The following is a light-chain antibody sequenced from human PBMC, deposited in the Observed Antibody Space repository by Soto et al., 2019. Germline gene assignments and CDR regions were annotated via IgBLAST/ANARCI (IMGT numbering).Light chain of an antibody. V-gene: IGLV2-11*01. CDR1: TGDVGTYNF. Sequence: QSALTQPRSVSGSPGQSVTISCTGTTGDVGTYNFVSWYQHHPGKAPKLMIYDASKRPSGVPDRFPASKSGNTASLTISGLQAEDEADYYCCSYAGSFTWLFGGGTKLTVL. CDR2: DAS. J-gene: IGLJ3*02. CDR3: CSYAGSFTWL.